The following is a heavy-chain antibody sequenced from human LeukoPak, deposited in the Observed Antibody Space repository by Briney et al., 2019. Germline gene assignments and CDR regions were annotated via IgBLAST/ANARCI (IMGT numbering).Heavy chain of an antibody. V-gene: IGHV3-30*04. J-gene: IGHJ3*02. CDR1: GFTFNTYT. CDR2: MSYDRSND. CDR3: AREGSRSDDAFDI. Sequence: GRSLRLSCAASGFTFNTYTMHWVRQALGEGLQWVALMSYDRSNDHYADSVKGRFTISRDNSKNTLYLQMTSLRLEDTAVYYCAREGSRSDDAFDIWGQGTLVTVSS.